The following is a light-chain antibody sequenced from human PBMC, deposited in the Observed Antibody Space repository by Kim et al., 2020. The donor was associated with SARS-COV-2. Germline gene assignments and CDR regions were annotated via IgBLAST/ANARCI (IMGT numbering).Light chain of an antibody. Sequence: ASTGDRVTITCRASQGISSYLALYQQKPGKAPKLLIYAASTLQSGVPSRFSGSGSGTDFTLTISCLQSEDFATYYCQQYYSYSRTFGQGTKVDIK. CDR2: AAS. CDR1: QGISSY. CDR3: QQYYSYSRT. J-gene: IGKJ1*01. V-gene: IGKV1-8*01.